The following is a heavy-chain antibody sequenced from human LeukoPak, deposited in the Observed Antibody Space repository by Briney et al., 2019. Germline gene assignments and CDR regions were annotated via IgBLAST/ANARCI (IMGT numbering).Heavy chain of an antibody. V-gene: IGHV1-24*01. CDR3: AKDSLERRTTEYYFDY. CDR2: FDPEDGET. CDR1: GYTLTELS. D-gene: IGHD1-1*01. Sequence: ASVRVSCKVSGYTLTELSMHWVRQAPGKGLEWMGGFDPEDGETIYAQKFQGRVTMTEDTSTDTAYMELSSLRSDDTAVYYCAKDSLERRTTEYYFDYWGQGTLVTVSS. J-gene: IGHJ4*02.